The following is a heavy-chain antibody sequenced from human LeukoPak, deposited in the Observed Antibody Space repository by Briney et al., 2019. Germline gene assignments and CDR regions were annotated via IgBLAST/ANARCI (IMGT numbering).Heavy chain of an antibody. Sequence: GGSLRLSCAASGFTFSSYAMHWVRQAPGKGLEWVAVISYDGSNKYYADSVKGRFTISRDNSKNTLYLQMNSLRAEDTAVYYCARTSASYYYYMDVWGNGTTVTISS. CDR3: ARTSASYYYYMDV. V-gene: IGHV3-30*04. D-gene: IGHD3-3*01. CDR1: GFTFSSYA. J-gene: IGHJ6*03. CDR2: ISYDGSNK.